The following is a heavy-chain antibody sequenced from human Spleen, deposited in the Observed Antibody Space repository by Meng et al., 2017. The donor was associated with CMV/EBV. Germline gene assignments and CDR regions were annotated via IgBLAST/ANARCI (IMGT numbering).Heavy chain of an antibody. J-gene: IGHJ4*02. CDR1: GGFTSSSTYY. V-gene: IGHV4-39*02. Sequence: SETLSLTCSVSGGFTSSSTYYWAWIRQPPGKGLEWIGSIFYSGSTYYNPSLKSRVTISVDTSKNQFSLKLTSVTAADTAVYYCAREVGGYSYGYRRAGFDYWGQGTLVTVSS. CDR2: IFYSGST. D-gene: IGHD5-18*01. CDR3: AREVGGYSYGYRRAGFDY.